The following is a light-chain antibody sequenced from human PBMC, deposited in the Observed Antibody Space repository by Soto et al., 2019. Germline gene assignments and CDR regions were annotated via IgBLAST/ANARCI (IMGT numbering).Light chain of an antibody. J-gene: IGLJ2*01. CDR1: SGHSSYA. V-gene: IGLV4-69*01. Sequence: QAVVTQSPSASASLGASVKLTCTLSSGHSSYAIAWHQQQPEKGPRYLMKLNSDGSHSKGDGIPDRFSGSSSGAERYLPTPSLQSEDGADHDCQTRGTGIVVFGGGTTLTVL. CDR2: LNSDGSH. CDR3: QTRGTGIVV.